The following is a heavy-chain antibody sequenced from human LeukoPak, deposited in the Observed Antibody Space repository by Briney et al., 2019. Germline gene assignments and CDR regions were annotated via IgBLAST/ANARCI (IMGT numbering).Heavy chain of an antibody. J-gene: IGHJ4*02. V-gene: IGHV3-30*02. Sequence: GGSLRLSCAASGFTFSSYGMHWVRQAPGKGLEWVAVIWYGGSNKYYADSVKGRFTISRDNSKNTLYLQMNSLRAEDTAVYYCAKIAVAGPGSFSPLDYWGQGTLVTVSS. D-gene: IGHD6-19*01. CDR3: AKIAVAGPGSFSPLDY. CDR1: GFTFSSYG. CDR2: IWYGGSNK.